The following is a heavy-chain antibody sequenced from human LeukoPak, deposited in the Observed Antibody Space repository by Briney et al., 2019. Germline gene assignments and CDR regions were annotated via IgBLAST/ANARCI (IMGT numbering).Heavy chain of an antibody. CDR1: GGSFSGYY. CDR2: INHSGST. Sequence: SETLSLTCAVYGGSFSGYYWSWIRQPPGKGLEWIGEINHSGSTNYNPSLKSRVTISVDTSKNQFSLKLSSVTAADTAVYYCARDAWTNAEFIQHWGQGTLVTVSS. CDR3: ARDAWTNAEFIQH. D-gene: IGHD3-16*01. V-gene: IGHV4-34*01. J-gene: IGHJ1*01.